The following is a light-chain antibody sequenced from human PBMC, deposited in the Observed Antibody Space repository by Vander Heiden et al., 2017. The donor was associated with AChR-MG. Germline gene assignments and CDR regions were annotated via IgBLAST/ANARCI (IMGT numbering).Light chain of an antibody. CDR2: GAS. CDR1: ESVSSNY. J-gene: IGKJ2*01. Sequence: EIVLTQSPATLSLSPGERATLSCRASESVSSNYLAWYQQKPGQAPRLLIYGASGRATGIPDRFSGSGSGTDFTLTISRLEPEDFAVYYWQRYGRSHTFGQGTKLEIK. V-gene: IGKV3-20*01. CDR3: QRYGRSHT.